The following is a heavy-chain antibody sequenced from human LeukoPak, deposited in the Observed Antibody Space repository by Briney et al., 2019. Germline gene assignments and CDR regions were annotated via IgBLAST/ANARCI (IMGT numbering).Heavy chain of an antibody. CDR3: ARGGYDILTGYYTIDY. CDR2: IYYSGST. D-gene: IGHD3-9*01. J-gene: IGHJ4*02. Sequence: ASETLSLTCTVSGGSISSYYWSWIRQPPGKGLEWIGYIYYSGSTNYNPSLKSRVTISVDTSKNQFSLKLSSVTAADTAVYYCARGGYDILTGYYTIDYWGQGTLVTVSS. CDR1: GGSISSYY. V-gene: IGHV4-59*01.